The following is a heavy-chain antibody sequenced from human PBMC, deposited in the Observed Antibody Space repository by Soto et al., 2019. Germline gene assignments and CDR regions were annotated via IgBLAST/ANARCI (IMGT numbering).Heavy chain of an antibody. CDR2: IYYSGST. V-gene: IGHV4-28*01. CDR3: ASTSIVGATAVDY. Sequence: SETLSLTCAVSGYSISSSNWWGWIRQPPGKGLEWIGYIYYSGSTYYNPSLKSRVTMSVDTSKNQFSLKLSSVTAVDTAVYYCASTSIVGATAVDYWGQETLVTV. J-gene: IGHJ4*02. D-gene: IGHD1-26*01. CDR1: GYSISSSNW.